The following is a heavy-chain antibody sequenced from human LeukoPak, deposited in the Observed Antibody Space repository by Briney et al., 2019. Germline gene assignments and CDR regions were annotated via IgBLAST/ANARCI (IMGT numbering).Heavy chain of an antibody. CDR3: ARVIASYYYYMDV. J-gene: IGHJ6*03. CDR1: GGSISSGSYY. CDR2: IYTSGST. V-gene: IGHV4-61*02. Sequence: SQTLSLTCAVSGGSISSGSYYWSWIRQPAGKGLEWIGRIYTSGSTNYNPSLKSRVTISVDTSKNQFSLKLSSVTAADTDVYYCARVIASYYYYMDVWGKGTTVTVSS. D-gene: IGHD2-21*01.